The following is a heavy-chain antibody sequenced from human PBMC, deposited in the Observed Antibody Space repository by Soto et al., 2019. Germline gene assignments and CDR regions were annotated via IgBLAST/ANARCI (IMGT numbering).Heavy chain of an antibody. CDR2: IIPIFGTA. Sequence: QVQLVQSGAEVKKPGSSVKVSCKASGGTFSSYAISWVRQAPGQGLEWMGGIIPIFGTANYAQKFQGRDTSTADESTSTSYMELRSLRSEDTAVYYCARGVGYCSSTRCFPSFGYWGQGTLVNGSS. D-gene: IGHD2-2*01. J-gene: IGHJ4*02. V-gene: IGHV1-69*01. CDR3: ARGVGYCSSTRCFPSFGY. CDR1: GGTFSSYA.